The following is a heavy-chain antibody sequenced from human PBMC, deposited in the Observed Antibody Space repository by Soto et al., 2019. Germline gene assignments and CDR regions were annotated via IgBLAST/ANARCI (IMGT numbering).Heavy chain of an antibody. Sequence: AETLSLTCIVSGGSISGSYWSWIRQSPGKGLEWLGYVYYTGSTNYSPSLRSRVSISVDTSKNEFSLTLSSVTAADTAVYFCARSFAVPGAQIDYWGQGSQVTVSS. V-gene: IGHV4-59*01. CDR2: VYYTGST. CDR1: GGSISGSY. CDR3: ARSFAVPGAQIDY. J-gene: IGHJ4*02. D-gene: IGHD6-19*01.